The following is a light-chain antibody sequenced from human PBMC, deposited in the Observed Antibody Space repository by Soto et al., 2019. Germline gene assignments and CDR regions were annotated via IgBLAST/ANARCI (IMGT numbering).Light chain of an antibody. V-gene: IGKV3-20*01. CDR1: QSLSSRY. Sequence: EIVLPQSPRTLSLSPGERATLSCSASQSLSSRYLAWYQQKPGQAPRLVIYGASSRATGVPDRFSGSGSGTDFTLTISRLENEDFAVYYCQQYAGSTQTFCQGTRLEIK. CDR2: GAS. J-gene: IGKJ5*01. CDR3: QQYAGSTQT.